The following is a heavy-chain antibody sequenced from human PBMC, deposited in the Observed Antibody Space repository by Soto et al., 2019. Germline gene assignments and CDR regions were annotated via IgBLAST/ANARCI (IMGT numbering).Heavy chain of an antibody. Sequence: QVHLQESGPGLVKPSQSLSLTCTVSGGSITSGGYYWSWIRQHPGKGLEWIWYIYYSGSTHYNPSLKSRVTLSVDTSKNHFSLRRSTVTAVDTAVYYFARDQGRTIFGVAHYYENCFDHWGQGTLVSVSS. CDR2: IYYSGST. J-gene: IGHJ5*02. CDR1: GGSITSGGYY. D-gene: IGHD3-3*01. V-gene: IGHV4-31*03. CDR3: ARDQGRTIFGVAHYYENCFDH.